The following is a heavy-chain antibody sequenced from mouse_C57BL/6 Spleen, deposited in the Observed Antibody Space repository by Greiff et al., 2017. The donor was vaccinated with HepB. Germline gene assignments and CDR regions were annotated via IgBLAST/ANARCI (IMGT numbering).Heavy chain of an antibody. CDR2: IDPETGGT. CDR1: GYTFTDYE. J-gene: IGHJ2*01. CDR3: TRRGLTGSFDY. D-gene: IGHD4-1*01. V-gene: IGHV1-15*01. Sequence: VQLQQSGAELVRPGASVTLSCKASGYTFTDYEMHWVKQTPVHGLEWIGAIDPETGGTAYNQKFKGKAILTADKSSSTAYMELRSRTSEDSAVYYCTRRGLTGSFDYWGQGTTLTVSS.